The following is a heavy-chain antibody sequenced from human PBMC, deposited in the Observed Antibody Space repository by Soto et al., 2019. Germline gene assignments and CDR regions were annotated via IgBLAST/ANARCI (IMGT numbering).Heavy chain of an antibody. CDR1: GFTFSSYS. CDR3: ARGRYYYDGAGPDAFDI. CDR2: ISSSSSYI. J-gene: IGHJ3*02. Sequence: GGSLRLSCAASGFTFSSYSMNWVRQAPGKGLEWVSSISSSSSYIYYADSVKGRFTISRDNAKNSLYLQMNSLRAEDTAVYYCARGRYYYDGAGPDAFDIWGQGTRVTVSS. V-gene: IGHV3-21*01. D-gene: IGHD3-22*01.